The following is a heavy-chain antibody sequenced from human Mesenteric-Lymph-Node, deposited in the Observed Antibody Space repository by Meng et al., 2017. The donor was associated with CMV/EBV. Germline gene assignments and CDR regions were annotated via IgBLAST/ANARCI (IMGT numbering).Heavy chain of an antibody. CDR1: AFSFSSYG. V-gene: IGHV3-48*04. J-gene: IGHJ5*02. CDR2: ISSSSSTI. CDR3: ARDTPAAAGFDP. Sequence: GGSLRLSCAASAFSFSSYGMHWVRRGPGKGLEWVSYISSSSSTIYYADSVKGRFTISRDNAKNSLYLQMNSLRAEDTAVYYCARDTPAAAGFDPWGQGTLVTVSS. D-gene: IGHD6-13*01.